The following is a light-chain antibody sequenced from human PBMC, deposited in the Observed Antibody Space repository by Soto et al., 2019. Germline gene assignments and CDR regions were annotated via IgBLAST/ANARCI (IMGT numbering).Light chain of an antibody. J-gene: IGKJ4*01. CDR3: QQFSSYPLT. CDR1: QTVRNNY. Sequence: ELELSKSPGTLSLSPGERATLSCRASQTVRNNYLAWYQQKPGQAPRLLIYDASSRATGIPDRFSGGGSGTDFTLTISRREPEDFAVYYCQQFSSYPLTFGGGTKVDIK. CDR2: DAS. V-gene: IGKV3-20*01.